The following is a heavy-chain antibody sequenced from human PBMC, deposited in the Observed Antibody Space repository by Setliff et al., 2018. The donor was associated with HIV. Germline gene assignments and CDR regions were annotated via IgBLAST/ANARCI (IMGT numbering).Heavy chain of an antibody. V-gene: IGHV3-48*03. D-gene: IGHD3-22*01. CDR1: GFTFSNYA. Sequence: GGSLRLSCAASGFTFSNYAMSWVRQAPGKGLEWVSYISSSGTTIYYADSVKGRFTISRDNAKNSLYLQMNSLRAEDTAVYYCARPNYYDSSGSFDYWGQGTLVTVSS. CDR3: ARPNYYDSSGSFDY. J-gene: IGHJ4*02. CDR2: ISSSGTTI.